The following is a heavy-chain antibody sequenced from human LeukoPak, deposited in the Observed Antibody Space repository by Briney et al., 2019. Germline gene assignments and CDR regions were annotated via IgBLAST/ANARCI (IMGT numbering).Heavy chain of an antibody. V-gene: IGHV3-33*08. CDR3: ARAVGPFDY. CDR2: IWYDGINK. Sequence: GGSLRLSCAASGFTFSTYGMHWVRQAPGRGLEWVAVIWYDGINKYYGDSVKGRFTISRDNSKNTLYLQMNSLRAEDTAVYYCARAVGPFDYWGQGTLVTVSS. J-gene: IGHJ4*02. CDR1: GFTFSTYG.